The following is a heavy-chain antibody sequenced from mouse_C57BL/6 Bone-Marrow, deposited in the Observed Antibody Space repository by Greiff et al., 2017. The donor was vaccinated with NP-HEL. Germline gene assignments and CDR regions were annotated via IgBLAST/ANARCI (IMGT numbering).Heavy chain of an antibody. D-gene: IGHD4-1*01. CDR1: GYTFTSYW. Sequence: QVQLQQPGAELVKPGASVKLSCKASGYTFTSYWMQWVKQRPGQGLEWIGEIDPSDSYTNYNQKFKGKATLTVDTSSSTAYMQLSSLTSEDSAVYYCARERANWDAYYAMDYWGQGTSVTVSS. CDR2: IDPSDSYT. CDR3: ARERANWDAYYAMDY. J-gene: IGHJ4*01. V-gene: IGHV1-50*01.